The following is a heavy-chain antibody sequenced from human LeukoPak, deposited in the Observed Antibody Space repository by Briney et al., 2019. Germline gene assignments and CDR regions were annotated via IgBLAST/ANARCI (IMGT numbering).Heavy chain of an antibody. D-gene: IGHD3-22*01. CDR2: IYYIGST. CDR3: ALGLLLDY. CDR1: GGSISSSSYY. J-gene: IGHJ4*02. V-gene: IGHV4-39*01. Sequence: PSETLSLTCTVPGGSISSSSYYWGWIRQPPGKGLEWNRSIYYIGSTYYNPYLNSRVTISVDTSKNQFSLKLSSVTAADTAVYYCALGLLLDYWGQGTLVTVSS.